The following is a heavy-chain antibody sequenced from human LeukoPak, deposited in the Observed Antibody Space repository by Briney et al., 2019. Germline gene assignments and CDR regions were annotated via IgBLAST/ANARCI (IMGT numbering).Heavy chain of an antibody. V-gene: IGHV3-30*02. CDR1: GFTFSTFG. CDR2: IRYDGSNK. J-gene: IGHJ4*02. CDR3: AKDRESYYCSNTNCYLHY. Sequence: GGSLRLSCAASGFAASGFTFSTFGMHWVRQAPGKGLEWVAFIRYDGSNKYYADSVKGRFTISRDDSKNTLYLQMNSLRAEDTALYYCAKDRESYYCSNTNCYLHYWGQGTLVTVSS. D-gene: IGHD2-2*01.